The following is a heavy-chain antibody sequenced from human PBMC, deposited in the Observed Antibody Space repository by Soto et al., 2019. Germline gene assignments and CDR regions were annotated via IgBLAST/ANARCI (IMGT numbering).Heavy chain of an antibody. Sequence: EVQLVESGGGLVQPGGSLRLSCEASGFTFRNYDMHWVRQGTGKGLEWVSGISAAGDQDYADSAECRFTISREDAQNSFFLQMNSLRVGDTTVYYCARTDRDFDGLDVWGQGTTVIVSS. CDR3: ARTDRDFDGLDV. CDR2: ISAAGDQ. J-gene: IGHJ6*02. V-gene: IGHV3-13*05. CDR1: GFTFRNYD.